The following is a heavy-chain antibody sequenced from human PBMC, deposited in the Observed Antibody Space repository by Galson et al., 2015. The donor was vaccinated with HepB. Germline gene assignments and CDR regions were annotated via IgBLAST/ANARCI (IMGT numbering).Heavy chain of an antibody. CDR2: FDPEDGET. J-gene: IGHJ2*01. D-gene: IGHD3-22*01. CDR1: GYTLTELS. CDR3: ATALAHYYDSSGSLMWWYFDL. Sequence: SVKVSCKVSGYTLTELSMHWVRQAPGKGLEWMGGFDPEDGETIYAQKFQGRVTMTEDTSTDTAYVELSSLRSEDTAVYYCATALAHYYDSSGSLMWWYFDLWGRGTLVTVSS. V-gene: IGHV1-24*01.